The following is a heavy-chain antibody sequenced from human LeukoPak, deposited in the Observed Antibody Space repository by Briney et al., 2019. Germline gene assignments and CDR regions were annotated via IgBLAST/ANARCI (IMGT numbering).Heavy chain of an antibody. D-gene: IGHD2-8*01. J-gene: IGHJ4*02. V-gene: IGHV4-59*08. CDR3: ASGGYCTNGVCYPHPLDY. CDR1: GGSISSYY. CDR2: IYYSGST. Sequence: SETLSLTCTVSGGSISSYYCSWIRQPPGKGLEWIGYIYYSGSTNYNPSLKSRVTISVDTSKNQFSLKLSSVTAADTAVYYCASGGYCTNGVCYPHPLDYWGQGTLVTVSS.